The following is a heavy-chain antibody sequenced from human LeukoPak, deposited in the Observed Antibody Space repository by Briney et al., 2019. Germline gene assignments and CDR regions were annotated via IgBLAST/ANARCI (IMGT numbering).Heavy chain of an antibody. CDR2: ISGSTRNI. D-gene: IGHD2/OR15-2a*01. Sequence: GGSLRLSCAASGFTFSGYSMDWVRQAPGKGLEWVSSISGSTRNIYYADSVKGRFTISRDNAKRSLYLQMNSLRADDTAVYYCARSGVILGTDFDCWGQGTLVTVSS. CDR3: ARSGVILGTDFDC. CDR1: GFTFSGYS. J-gene: IGHJ4*02. V-gene: IGHV3-21*01.